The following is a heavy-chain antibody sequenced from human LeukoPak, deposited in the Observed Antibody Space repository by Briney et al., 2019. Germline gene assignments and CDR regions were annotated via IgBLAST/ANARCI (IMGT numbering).Heavy chain of an antibody. D-gene: IGHD3-10*01. Sequence: ASVKVSCKASGYTFTTYAMHWVRQAPGQRLEWMGWINTGNGNTKYSQKFQGRVTITRDTSASTAYMELSSLRSEDTAVYCCAREALWFGHAFDIWGQGTMVTVSS. CDR3: AREALWFGHAFDI. CDR2: INTGNGNT. V-gene: IGHV1-3*04. J-gene: IGHJ3*02. CDR1: GYTFTTYA.